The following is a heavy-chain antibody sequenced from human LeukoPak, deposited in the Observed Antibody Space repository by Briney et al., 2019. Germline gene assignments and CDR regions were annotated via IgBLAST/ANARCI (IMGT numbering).Heavy chain of an antibody. V-gene: IGHV3-21*06. D-gene: IGHD4-17*01. Sequence: GGSLGLSCAASGFTFSSYSMNWVRQAPGKGLEWVSSITGSSNHIYYADSLKGRFTISRDNAKNSLYLQMNSLRAEDTAVYYCARDLPPGDYGDYHGYWGQGTLVTVSS. CDR3: ARDLPPGDYGDYHGY. J-gene: IGHJ4*02. CDR2: ITGSSNHI. CDR1: GFTFSSYS.